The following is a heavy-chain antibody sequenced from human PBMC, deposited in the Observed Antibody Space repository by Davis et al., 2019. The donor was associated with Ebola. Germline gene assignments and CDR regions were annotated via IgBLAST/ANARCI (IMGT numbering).Heavy chain of an antibody. Sequence: GESLKISCAASGFTFSSYWMHWVRQAPGKGLVWVSRINSDGSSTSYADSVKGRFTISRDNAKNTLYLQMNSLRAEDTAVYCCARGATVVKALDYWGQGTLVTVSS. CDR3: ARGATVVKALDY. D-gene: IGHD4-23*01. J-gene: IGHJ4*02. CDR2: INSDGSST. V-gene: IGHV3-74*01. CDR1: GFTFSSYW.